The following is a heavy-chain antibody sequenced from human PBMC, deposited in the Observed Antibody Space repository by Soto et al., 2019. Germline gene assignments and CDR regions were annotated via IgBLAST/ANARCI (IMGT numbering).Heavy chain of an antibody. D-gene: IGHD1-7*01. CDR3: ARDGIGGTVFRGYLDY. Sequence: GGSLRLSCAASGFTFSSYWMSWVRQAPGKGLEWVSAISGSGGSTYYADSVKGRFTISRDNSKNTLYLQMNTLGAEDTAVYYCARDGIGGTVFRGYLDYWGRGTVVTVSS. J-gene: IGHJ4*02. CDR1: GFTFSSYW. CDR2: ISGSGGST. V-gene: IGHV3-23*01.